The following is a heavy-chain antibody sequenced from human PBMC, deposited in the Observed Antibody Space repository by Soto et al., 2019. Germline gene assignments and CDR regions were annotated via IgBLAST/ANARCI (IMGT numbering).Heavy chain of an antibody. CDR2: ISGSGGST. V-gene: IGHV3-23*01. J-gene: IGHJ4*02. Sequence: EVQLLESGGGLVQPGGSLRLSCAASGFTFSSYAMTWVRQAPGKGLEWVSAISGSGGSTYYADSAKGQFTISRDNSKNTLYLQMNSLRAEDTAVYYCAKGLYSGSYFDYWGQGTLVTVSS. CDR3: AKGLYSGSYFDY. CDR1: GFTFSSYA. D-gene: IGHD1-26*01.